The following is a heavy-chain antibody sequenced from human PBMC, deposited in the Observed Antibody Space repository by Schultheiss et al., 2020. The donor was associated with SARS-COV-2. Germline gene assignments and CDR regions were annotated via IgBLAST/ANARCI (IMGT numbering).Heavy chain of an antibody. Sequence: GGSLRLSCAASGFTFSSYGMHWVRQAPGKGLEWVAVISYDGSNKYYADSVKGRFTISRDNSKNTLYLQMNSLRSDDTAVYYCARSRTVTTYFPDLYFDYWGQGALVTVSS. J-gene: IGHJ4*02. V-gene: IGHV3-30*03. D-gene: IGHD4-17*01. CDR3: ARSRTVTTYFPDLYFDY. CDR2: ISYDGSNK. CDR1: GFTFSSYG.